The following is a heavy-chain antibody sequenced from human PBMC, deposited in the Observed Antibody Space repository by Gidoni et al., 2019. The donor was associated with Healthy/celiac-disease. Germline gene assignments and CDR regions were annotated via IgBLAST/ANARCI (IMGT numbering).Heavy chain of an antibody. CDR2: IYYSGST. V-gene: IGHV4-39*01. CDR1: GGSISSSSYY. J-gene: IGHJ5*02. Sequence: QLQLQESGPGLVKPSETLSLTCTVSGGSISSSSYYWGWIRQPPGKGLEWIGSIYYSGSTYYNPSLKSRVTISVDTSKNQFSLKLSSVTAADTAVYYCARQSGSYHPPDWFDPWGQGTLVTVSS. CDR3: ARQSGSYHPPDWFDP. D-gene: IGHD1-26*01.